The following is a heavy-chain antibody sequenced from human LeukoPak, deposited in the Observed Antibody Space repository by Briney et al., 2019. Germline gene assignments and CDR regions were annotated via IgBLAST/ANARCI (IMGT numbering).Heavy chain of an antibody. CDR2: ISGSGGST. CDR3: ASTGYSSGWYKFRGDY. D-gene: IGHD6-19*01. CDR1: GGSISSYY. J-gene: IGHJ4*02. V-gene: IGHV3-23*01. Sequence: ETLSLTCTVSGGSISSYYWSWVRQAPGKGLEWVSAISGSGGSTYYADSVKGRFTISRDNSKNTLYLQMNSLRAEDTAVYYCASTGYSSGWYKFRGDYWGQGTLVTVSS.